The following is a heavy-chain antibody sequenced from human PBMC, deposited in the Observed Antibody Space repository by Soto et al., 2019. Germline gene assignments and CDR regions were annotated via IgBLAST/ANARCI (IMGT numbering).Heavy chain of an antibody. CDR3: TRTQRRAAAAGVIDY. CDR1: GDSINRNNW. CDR2: IYQSGSG. D-gene: IGHD6-25*01. Sequence: QVHLQESGPGLVKPSGTLSLTCDVSGDSINRNNWWSWVRQSPGKGLEWIGEIYQSGSGNYNPSLKSRVIISVDKSKNQVFLRVRSVTAADTAVYYCTRTQRRAAAAGVIDYWGPGTLVTVSS. J-gene: IGHJ4*02. V-gene: IGHV4-4*02.